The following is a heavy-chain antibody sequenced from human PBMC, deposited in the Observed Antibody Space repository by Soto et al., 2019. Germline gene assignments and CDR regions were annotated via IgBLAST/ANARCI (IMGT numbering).Heavy chain of an antibody. D-gene: IGHD3-3*02. CDR3: ARGGATIFGVIDS. Sequence: ASVKVSCKASGYSFFSYYIHWVRQAPGQGLEWMGRFLASGGNTFYAQRFRGRVSMTRDTSSTNTVPLELTSLTSDDTAVYYRARGGATIFGVIDSWGQGTRVTVSS. CDR2: FLASGGNT. CDR1: GYSFFSYY. V-gene: IGHV1-46*01. J-gene: IGHJ4*02.